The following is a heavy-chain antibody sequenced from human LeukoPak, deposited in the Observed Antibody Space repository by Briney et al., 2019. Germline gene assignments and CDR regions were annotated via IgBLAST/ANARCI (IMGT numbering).Heavy chain of an antibody. CDR1: GGSISSYY. CDR2: IYYSGST. J-gene: IGHJ4*02. D-gene: IGHD3-10*01. CDR3: AGVPWFGESGFDY. Sequence: SETLSLTCTVSGGSISSYYWSWIRQPPGKGLEWIGYIYYSGSTNYNPSLKSRVTISVDTSKNQFSLKLSSVTAADTAVYYCAGVPWFGESGFDYWGQGTLVTASS. V-gene: IGHV4-59*01.